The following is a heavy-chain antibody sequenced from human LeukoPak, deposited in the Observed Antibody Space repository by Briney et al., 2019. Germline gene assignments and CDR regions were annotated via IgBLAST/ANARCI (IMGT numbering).Heavy chain of an antibody. V-gene: IGHV3-23*01. CDR1: GFTFSSYA. Sequence: GGSLRLSCAASGFTFSSYAMSWVRQAPGKGLEWVSAIVGDTVTFYTDSVKGRFTISRDNSKNTLCLQMNGLRAEDTAIYYCASELDLPTNWAFDYWGQGALVTVSS. J-gene: IGHJ4*02. D-gene: IGHD7-27*01. CDR3: ASELDLPTNWAFDY. CDR2: IVGDTVT.